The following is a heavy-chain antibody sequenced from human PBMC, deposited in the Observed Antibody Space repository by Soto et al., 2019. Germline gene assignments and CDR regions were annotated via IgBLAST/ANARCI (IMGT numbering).Heavy chain of an antibody. CDR2: MLYSGLT. D-gene: IGHD2-15*01. CDR1: VYSVSSSDYY. CDR3: APLSVSLSGPYGIHV. Sequence: SETLSLTCSVSVYSVSSSDYYWAWIRQPPGKGLEWIGSMLYSGLTYYNPSLKSRVTLSVDTSKNQFYVRLNSVTASDTAVYYCAPLSVSLSGPYGIHVWGQGTTVNVSS. V-gene: IGHV4-39*01. J-gene: IGHJ6*02.